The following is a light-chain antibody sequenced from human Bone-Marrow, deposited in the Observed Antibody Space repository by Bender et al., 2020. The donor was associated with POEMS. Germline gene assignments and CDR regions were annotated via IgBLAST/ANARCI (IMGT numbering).Light chain of an antibody. V-gene: IGLV3-1*01. CDR3: QAWDSSTAI. Sequence: SYDLTQPAAVSVSPGQTARLTCSGERLGDMYVCWYQQKTGQSPVVIIYRDTERPSGISERFSASISGNTATLTISGTQSMDEADYYCQAWDSSTAIFGGGTQLTVL. CDR2: RDT. CDR1: RLGDMY. J-gene: IGLJ2*01.